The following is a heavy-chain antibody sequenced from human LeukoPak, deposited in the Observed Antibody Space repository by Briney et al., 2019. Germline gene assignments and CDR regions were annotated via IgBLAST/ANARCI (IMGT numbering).Heavy chain of an antibody. J-gene: IGHJ4*02. V-gene: IGHV3-21*01. Sequence: GGSLRLSCAASGFTFSSYNMDWVRQAPGKGLEWVSFINSSSRYIYQADSVKGRFTISRDNAKSSVFLQMNSLRAEDTAVYYCARVGGHCTSTSCPPPDYWGQGTLVTVSS. CDR2: INSSSRYI. CDR3: ARVGGHCTSTSCPPPDY. CDR1: GFTFSSYN. D-gene: IGHD2-2*01.